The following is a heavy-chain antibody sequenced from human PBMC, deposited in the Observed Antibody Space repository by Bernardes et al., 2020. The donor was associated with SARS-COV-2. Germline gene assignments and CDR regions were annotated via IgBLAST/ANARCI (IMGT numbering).Heavy chain of an antibody. J-gene: IGHJ4*02. Sequence: GQHVRGSSAASGFTVSNAWMNWVRQAPGKGLEWVGHIKRKTDGGTTDYAAPVKGRFTISGDDSKNTMYLQMNSLKTEDTAVYYCTTGAEIYYDSSGFSYYFDFWGQGTLVTVSS. V-gene: IGHV3-15*07. D-gene: IGHD3-22*01. CDR1: GFTVSNAW. CDR2: IKRKTDGGTT. CDR3: TTGAEIYYDSSGFSYYFDF.